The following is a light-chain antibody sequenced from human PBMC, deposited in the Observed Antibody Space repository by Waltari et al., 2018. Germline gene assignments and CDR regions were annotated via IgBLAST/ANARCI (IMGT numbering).Light chain of an antibody. CDR3: QQSYSTPLT. Sequence: DIQMTQSPSSLSASVGDRVTITCRASQSISSYLNWYQQNPGKAPQLLIYAASSLQSGVPSRFSGSGSGTDFTLTISSLQPEDFATYDCQQSYSTPLTFGGGTKVEIK. V-gene: IGKV1-39*01. CDR1: QSISSY. CDR2: AAS. J-gene: IGKJ4*01.